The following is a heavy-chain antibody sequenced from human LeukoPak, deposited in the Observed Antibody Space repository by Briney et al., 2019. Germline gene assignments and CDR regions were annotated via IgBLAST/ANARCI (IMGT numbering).Heavy chain of an antibody. CDR3: AKDLSYSSGWGDYYYYGMDV. J-gene: IGHJ6*02. Sequence: GGSLRLSCAASGFTFSSYAMSWVRQAPGKGLEWVSAISGSGGSTYYADSVKGRFTISRDNSKNTLYLQMNSLRAEDTAVYYCAKDLSYSSGWGDYYYYGMDVRGQGTTVTVSS. CDR1: GFTFSSYA. CDR2: ISGSGGST. V-gene: IGHV3-23*01. D-gene: IGHD6-19*01.